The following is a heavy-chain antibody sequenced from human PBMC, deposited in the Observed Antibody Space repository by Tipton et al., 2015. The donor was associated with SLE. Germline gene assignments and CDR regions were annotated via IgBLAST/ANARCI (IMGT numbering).Heavy chain of an antibody. CDR3: AGRTMGVTHYAFDI. D-gene: IGHD4-23*01. CDR2: ISAYNGNT. Sequence: QLVQSGPEVKKPGASVKVSCKASGYTFTSYGISWVRQAPGQGLEWMGWISAYNGNTNYAQKLQGRVTMTTDTSTSTAYMELRSLRSDDTAVYYRAGRTMGVTHYAFDIWGQGTMVTVSS. V-gene: IGHV1-18*01. J-gene: IGHJ3*02. CDR1: GYTFTSYG.